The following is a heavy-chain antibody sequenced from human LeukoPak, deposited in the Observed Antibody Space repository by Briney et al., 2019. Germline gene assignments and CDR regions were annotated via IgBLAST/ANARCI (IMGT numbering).Heavy chain of an antibody. V-gene: IGHV3-21*01. J-gene: IGHJ4*02. D-gene: IGHD3-10*01. Sequence: GGSLRLSCTASGFTFSGYGMSWVRQAPGKGLEWVSSISSSSSYIHYADSVKGRFTISRDNAKNSLFLQMNSLRAEDTAVYYCARASTTVGVSINYWGQGTLVTVSS. CDR2: ISSSSSYI. CDR1: GFTFSGYG. CDR3: ARASTTVGVSINY.